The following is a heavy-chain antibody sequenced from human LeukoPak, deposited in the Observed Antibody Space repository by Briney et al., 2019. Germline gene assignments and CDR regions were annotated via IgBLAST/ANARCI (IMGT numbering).Heavy chain of an antibody. D-gene: IGHD6-19*01. CDR1: GGTFNSYG. CDR3: ARVLGSGWDY. CDR2: IIPIYGTT. Sequence: ASVKVSCKASGGTFNSYGISWVRQAPGQGLEWMGRIIPIYGTTNYAQKFQGRVTITADKSTNTVYMELSSLRSEDTAVYYCARVLGSGWDYWGQGTLVTVSS. V-gene: IGHV1-69*06. J-gene: IGHJ4*02.